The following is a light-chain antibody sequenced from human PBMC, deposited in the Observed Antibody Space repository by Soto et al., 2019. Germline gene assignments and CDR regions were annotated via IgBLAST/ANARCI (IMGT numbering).Light chain of an antibody. CDR2: KAS. CDR3: QQYHHSPWT. Sequence: DIQMTQSPSTLSGSVGDRVTITCRASQTISSWLAWYQQKPGKAPKLLIYKASTLKSGVPSRFSGSGSGTEFTLTISSLQSEDFAVYYCQQYHHSPWTFGQGTKVEIK. J-gene: IGKJ1*01. CDR1: QTISSW. V-gene: IGKV1-5*03.